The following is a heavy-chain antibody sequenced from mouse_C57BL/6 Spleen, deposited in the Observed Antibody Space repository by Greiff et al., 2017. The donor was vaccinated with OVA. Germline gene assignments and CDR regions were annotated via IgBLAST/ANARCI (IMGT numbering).Heavy chain of an antibody. CDR3: ARPYGNYGYFDV. J-gene: IGHJ1*03. CDR1: GFTFSDYG. CDR2: ISSGSSTI. V-gene: IGHV5-17*01. Sequence: EVMLVESGGGLVKPGGSLKLSCAASGFTFSDYGMHWVRQAPEKGLEWVAYISSGSSTIYYADTVKGRFTISRDNAKNTLFLQMTSLRSEDTAMYYCARPYGNYGYFDVWGTGTTVTVSS. D-gene: IGHD2-10*02.